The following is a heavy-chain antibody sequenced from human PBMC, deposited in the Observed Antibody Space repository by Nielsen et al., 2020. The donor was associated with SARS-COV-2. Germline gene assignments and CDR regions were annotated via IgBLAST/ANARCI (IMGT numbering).Heavy chain of an antibody. D-gene: IGHD6-13*01. J-gene: IGHJ6*02. V-gene: IGHV3-11*01. CDR2: ISSSGSTI. Sequence: GGSLRLSCAASGFTFSDYYMSWIRQAPGKGLEWVSYISSSGSTIYYADSVKGRFTISRDNAKNSLYLQMNSLRAEDTALYYCAKDITAVRRYGMDVWGQGTTVTVSS. CDR1: GFTFSDYY. CDR3: AKDITAVRRYGMDV.